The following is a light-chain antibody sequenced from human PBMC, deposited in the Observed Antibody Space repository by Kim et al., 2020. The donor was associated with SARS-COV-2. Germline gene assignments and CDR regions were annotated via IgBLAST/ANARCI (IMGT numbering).Light chain of an antibody. J-gene: IGLJ3*02. Sequence: ASVKLTCTLSSGHSNYAIAWHQQQPEKGPRYLMTINSDGSHSKGDGIPDRFSGSSSGAERYLTISRLQSEDEADYYCQTWGTGIGVFGGGTQLTVL. CDR2: INSDGSH. CDR3: QTWGTGIGV. V-gene: IGLV4-69*01. CDR1: SGHSNYA.